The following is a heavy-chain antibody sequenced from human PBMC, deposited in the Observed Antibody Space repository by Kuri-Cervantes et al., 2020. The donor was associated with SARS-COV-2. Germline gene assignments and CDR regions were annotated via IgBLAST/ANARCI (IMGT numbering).Heavy chain of an antibody. CDR3: TRPLRGSYYVISDY. CDR2: ISGNGGST. Sequence: GESLKISCAASGFTFSSYAMSWVRQAPGKGLEWVSAISGNGGSTYYADSVKGRFTISRDNSKNTLYLQMNSLRADDTAVYYCTRPLRGSYYVISDYWGQGTLVTVSS. D-gene: IGHD1-26*01. J-gene: IGHJ4*02. CDR1: GFTFSSYA. V-gene: IGHV3-23*01.